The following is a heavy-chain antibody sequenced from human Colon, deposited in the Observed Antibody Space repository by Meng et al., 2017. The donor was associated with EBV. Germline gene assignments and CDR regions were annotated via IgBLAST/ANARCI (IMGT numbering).Heavy chain of an antibody. CDR3: VISSHN. CDR1: GCSITRTSSY. D-gene: IGHD3-3*02. J-gene: IGHJ4*02. Sequence: QWCGPGLGNPSETLSLTRTISGCSITRTSSYLGWVRQPPGKGLEWIGSIYYRGSTNYNPSLKSRISMSVDMSKNQFSLKVNSVTAADTAIYYCVISSHNWGQGTLVTVSS. CDR2: IYYRGST. V-gene: IGHV4-39*07.